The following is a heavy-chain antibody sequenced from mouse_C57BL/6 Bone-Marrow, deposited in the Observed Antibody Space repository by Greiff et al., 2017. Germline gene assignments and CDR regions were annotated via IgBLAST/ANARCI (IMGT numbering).Heavy chain of an antibody. Sequence: EVKLVESGGGLVQSGRSLRLSCATSGFTFSDFYMEWVRQAPGKGLEWIAASRNKANDYTTEYSASVKGRFIVSRDTSQSILYLQMNALRAEDTAIYYCARDDGYYGLFDYWGQGTTLTVSS. CDR3: ARDDGYYGLFDY. D-gene: IGHD1-2*01. CDR2: SRNKANDYTT. CDR1: GFTFSDFY. J-gene: IGHJ2*01. V-gene: IGHV7-1*01.